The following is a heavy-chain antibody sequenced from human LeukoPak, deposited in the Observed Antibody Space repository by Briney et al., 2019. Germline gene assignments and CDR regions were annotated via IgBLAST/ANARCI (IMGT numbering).Heavy chain of an antibody. CDR2: ISYDGSNK. CDR1: GLTFRSYG. J-gene: IGHJ3*02. D-gene: IGHD1-26*01. V-gene: IGHV3-30*18. CDR3: ANIGSPDAFDI. Sequence: GGSLRLSCAASGLTFRSYGMHWVRQAPGKGLEWVAVISYDGSNKYYADSVKGRFTISRDNSKNTLYLQMNSLRAEDTAVYYCANIGSPDAFDIWGQGTMVTVSS.